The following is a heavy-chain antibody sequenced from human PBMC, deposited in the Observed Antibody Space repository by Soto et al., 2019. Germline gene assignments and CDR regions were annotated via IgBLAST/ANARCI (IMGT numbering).Heavy chain of an antibody. D-gene: IGHD4-17*01. CDR3: ARAMTTLTTFAS. CDR1: GGSIGSGGYS. Sequence: PSETLSLTCAVSGGSIGSGGYSWSWIRQPPGKGLECIGYIYHSGSTYYNPSLKSRVTISVDRSKNQFSLKLSSVTAADTAVYYCARAMTTLTTFASWGQGTLFTVPA. V-gene: IGHV4-30-2*01. CDR2: IYHSGST. J-gene: IGHJ5*02.